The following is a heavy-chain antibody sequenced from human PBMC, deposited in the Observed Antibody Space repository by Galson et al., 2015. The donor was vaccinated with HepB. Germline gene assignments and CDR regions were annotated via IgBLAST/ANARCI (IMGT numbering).Heavy chain of an antibody. CDR3: ATLFSVRIAAAGYDP. CDR1: GYTLTELS. J-gene: IGHJ5*02. Sequence: SVKVSCKVSGYTLTELSMHWVRQAPGKGLEWMVGFDPEDGETIYAQKFLGRVTMTEDTSTDTAYMELSSLRAEDTAVYYCATLFSVRIAAAGYDPWGQGTLVTVSS. V-gene: IGHV1-24*01. CDR2: FDPEDGET. D-gene: IGHD6-13*01.